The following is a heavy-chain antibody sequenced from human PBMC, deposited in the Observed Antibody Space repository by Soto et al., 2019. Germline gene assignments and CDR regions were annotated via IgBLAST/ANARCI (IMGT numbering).Heavy chain of an antibody. Sequence: ASVKVSCKASGYTFTGYYMHWVRQAPGQGLEWMGWINPNSGDTNYAQKFQGWVTLTRDTSISTAYMELSRLSSDDTAVYYCARQYSSSSCRMDVWGQGITVTVSS. J-gene: IGHJ6*02. CDR2: INPNSGDT. V-gene: IGHV1-2*04. D-gene: IGHD6-6*01. CDR1: GYTFTGYY. CDR3: ARQYSSSSCRMDV.